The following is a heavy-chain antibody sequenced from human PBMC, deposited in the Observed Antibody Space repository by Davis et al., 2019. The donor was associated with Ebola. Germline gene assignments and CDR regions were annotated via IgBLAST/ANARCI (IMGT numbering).Heavy chain of an antibody. J-gene: IGHJ4*02. CDR1: GGSISDYY. D-gene: IGHD6-6*01. CDR3: ARLRESIHSYYFDS. V-gene: IGHV4-59*01. Sequence: MPSETLSLTCTVSGGSISDYYWSWMRQPPGEGLEWIGYIHFSGTTKYSPSLNSRVTISKDTSKNQFSLKLSSVTAADTAVYYCARLRESIHSYYFDSWGQGTLVTVSS. CDR2: IHFSGTT.